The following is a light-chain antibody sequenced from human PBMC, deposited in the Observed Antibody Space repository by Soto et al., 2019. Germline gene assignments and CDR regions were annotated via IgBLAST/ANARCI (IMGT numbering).Light chain of an antibody. Sequence: EIVLTQSPATLSLSPGERAILSCRASRGVTTTYLAWYQHKPGQAPRLLIYGASNRATGIPDRFSGSGSGTDFTLTISRLEPEDFAVYFCQQYGGSPLFTFGPGTKVDFK. V-gene: IGKV3-20*01. J-gene: IGKJ3*01. CDR3: QQYGGSPLFT. CDR2: GAS. CDR1: RGVTTTY.